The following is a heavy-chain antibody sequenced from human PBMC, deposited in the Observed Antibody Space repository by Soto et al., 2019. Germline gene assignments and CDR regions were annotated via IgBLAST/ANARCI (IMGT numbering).Heavy chain of an antibody. J-gene: IGHJ5*02. V-gene: IGHV1-8*01. CDR3: ARGIKYGAYSRWFDP. Sequence: QVQLVQSGAEVKKPGASVKVSCKASGYTFTSYDINWARQATGQGLEYLGWMNPNSGNTAYVQKFQGRVTMTWDTSITTAYMERSSLRSEDTAVYFCARGIKYGAYSRWFDPWGQGTLVTVSS. CDR2: MNPNSGNT. CDR1: GYTFTSYD. D-gene: IGHD4-17*01.